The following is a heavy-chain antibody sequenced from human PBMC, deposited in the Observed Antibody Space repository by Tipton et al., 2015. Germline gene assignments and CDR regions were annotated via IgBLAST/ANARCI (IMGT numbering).Heavy chain of an antibody. J-gene: IGHJ4*02. Sequence: QSGAEVKKPGSSVKVSCKASGETFKNYAISWVRQAPGQGLEWMGGIIPIFGTGYYTQKFQGRLTITADESTSTVSMELSSLRSGDTAIYYCAGGRQHLPLDYWGQGTLVTVSS. V-gene: IGHV1-69*01. CDR3: AGGRQHLPLDY. CDR2: IIPIFGTG. CDR1: GETFKNYA. D-gene: IGHD1-1*01.